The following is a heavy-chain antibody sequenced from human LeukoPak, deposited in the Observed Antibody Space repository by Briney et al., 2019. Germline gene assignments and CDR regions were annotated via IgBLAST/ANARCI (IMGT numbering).Heavy chain of an antibody. Sequence: LSGGSLRLSCAASGFTFSSYGMSWVRQAPGKGLEWVSAISGGGDITYYADSVTGRFTISRDNSKDTLFLQMHSLRPGDTAVYYCVREDTPATANYWGQGTLVTISS. CDR1: GFTFSSYG. CDR3: VREDTPATANY. CDR2: ISGGGDIT. D-gene: IGHD2-21*02. J-gene: IGHJ4*02. V-gene: IGHV3-23*01.